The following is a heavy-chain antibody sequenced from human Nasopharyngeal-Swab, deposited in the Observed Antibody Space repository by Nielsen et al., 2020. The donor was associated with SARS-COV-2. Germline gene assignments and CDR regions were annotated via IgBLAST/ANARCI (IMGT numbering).Heavy chain of an antibody. D-gene: IGHD5-12*01. Sequence: ASVKVSCKASGYTFTGYYMHWVRQAPAQGLEWMGWINPNSGGPNYAQKFQGRVTMTRDTSISTAYMELSRLRSDDTAVYYCARVVATTFNYYYYGMDVWGQGTTVTVSS. CDR3: ARVVATTFNYYYYGMDV. V-gene: IGHV1-2*02. J-gene: IGHJ6*02. CDR2: INPNSGGP. CDR1: GYTFTGYY.